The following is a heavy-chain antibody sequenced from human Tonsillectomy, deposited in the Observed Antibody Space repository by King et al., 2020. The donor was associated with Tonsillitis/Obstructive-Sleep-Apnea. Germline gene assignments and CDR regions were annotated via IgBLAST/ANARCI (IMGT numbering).Heavy chain of an antibody. CDR3: ARRNWVPVFDI. Sequence: TLKESDPTLVKPTQTLTLTCTVSGFSLTTSGVGVGWIRQPPGKALEWLALIYWDDDKRYSPSLKTRLTITKDTSKNQVVLTMANMDPLDTATYYCARRNWVPVFDIWGQGTMVTVFS. D-gene: IGHD7-27*01. CDR2: IYWDDDK. V-gene: IGHV2-5*02. CDR1: GFSLTTSGVG. J-gene: IGHJ3*02.